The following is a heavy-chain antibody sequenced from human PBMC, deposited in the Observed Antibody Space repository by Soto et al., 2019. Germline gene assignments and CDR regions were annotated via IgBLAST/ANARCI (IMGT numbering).Heavy chain of an antibody. CDR1: GFTFSSYA. J-gene: IGHJ4*02. CDR3: ASGGLQYSHRTD. V-gene: IGHV3-30-3*01. CDR2: ISYDGSNK. Sequence: QVQLVESGGGVVQPGRSLRLSCAASGFTFSSYAMHWVRQAPGKGLEWVAVISYDGSNKYYADSVKGRFTISRDNSKNTLYLQMNSLRAEDTAVYYCASGGLQYSHRTDWGQGTLVTVSS. D-gene: IGHD4-4*01.